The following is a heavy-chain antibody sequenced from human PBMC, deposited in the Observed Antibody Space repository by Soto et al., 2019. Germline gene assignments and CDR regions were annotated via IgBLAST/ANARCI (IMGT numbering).Heavy chain of an antibody. V-gene: IGHV1-69*13. D-gene: IGHD3-22*01. J-gene: IGHJ3*02. CDR2: IIPVFGTT. Sequence: ASVKVSCKAFGGTFSSYGVSWVRQAPGQGLEWVGRIIPVFGTTHYAQKFQGRVTVTADESTSTAHMELSSLRSEDTAVYHCARGLYYYDSSGYSDAFDIWGQGTMVTVSS. CDR3: ARGLYYYDSSGYSDAFDI. CDR1: GGTFSSYG.